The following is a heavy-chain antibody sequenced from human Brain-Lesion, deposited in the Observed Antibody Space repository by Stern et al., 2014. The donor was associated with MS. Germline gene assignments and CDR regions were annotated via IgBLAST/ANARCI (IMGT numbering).Heavy chain of an antibody. CDR1: GGSVSSTSYA. D-gene: IGHD2-15*01. Sequence: VQLVESGPGLVKPSETLSLTCTVAGGSVSSTSYAWAWIRQPPGKGLEWIGTIYYSGNTYYSPPHKSPLTISLAPSKNRFPLQLGSVTAADTAVYYCAGEEDIRYCSGGSCTGNWFDPWGQGTLVTVSS. CDR3: AGEEDIRYCSGGSCTGNWFDP. V-gene: IGHV4-39*02. CDR2: IYYSGNT. J-gene: IGHJ5*02.